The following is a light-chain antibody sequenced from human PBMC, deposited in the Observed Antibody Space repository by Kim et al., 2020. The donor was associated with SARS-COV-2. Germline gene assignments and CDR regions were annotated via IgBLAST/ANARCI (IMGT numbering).Light chain of an antibody. CDR2: RNN. CDR3: ATWDDSLNAWV. Sequence: GQRVTISCFGSNSNSGVNTVSWYHQVPGTAPKLLIYRNNQRPSGVPDRFSGSKSGTSASLALSGLLSEDEADYYCATWDDSLNAWVFGGGTKLTVL. V-gene: IGLV1-44*01. CDR1: NSNSGVNT. J-gene: IGLJ3*02.